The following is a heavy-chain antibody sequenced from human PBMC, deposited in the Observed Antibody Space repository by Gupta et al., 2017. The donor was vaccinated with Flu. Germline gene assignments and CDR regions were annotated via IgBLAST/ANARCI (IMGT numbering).Heavy chain of an antibody. D-gene: IGHD2-15*01. J-gene: IGHJ5*02. CDR3: ARGDCRAGSCYSDSWFDP. CDR1: GYTFTTYY. CDR2: INPSGGVA. V-gene: IGHV1-46*01. Sequence: QAQLVQSGTEVKQPGASVKVSCKASGYTFTTYYMHWVRQAPGQGLEWMGVINPSGGVARYAQKFRGRVTMTRDTSTSTVYMEVNSLRSEDTAVYYCARGDCRAGSCYSDSWFDPWGQGTLVTVSS.